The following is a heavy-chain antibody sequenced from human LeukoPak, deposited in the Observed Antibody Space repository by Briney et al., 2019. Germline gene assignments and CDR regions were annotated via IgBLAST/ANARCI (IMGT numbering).Heavy chain of an antibody. J-gene: IGHJ5*02. CDR3: ARDLGATMVRGVIWFDP. CDR1: GGSISNYY. D-gene: IGHD3-10*01. V-gene: IGHV4-4*07. Sequence: PSETLSLTCTVSGGSISNYYWSWIRQPAGKGLEWIGRIYTSGSTNYSPSLKSRVAMSVDTSKNQFSLKLSSVTAADTAVYYCARDLGATMVRGVIWFDPWGQGTLVTVSS. CDR2: IYTSGST.